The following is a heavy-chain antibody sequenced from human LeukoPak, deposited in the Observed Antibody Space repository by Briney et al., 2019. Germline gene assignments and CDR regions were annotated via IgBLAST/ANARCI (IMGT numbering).Heavy chain of an antibody. J-gene: IGHJ4*02. CDR1: GFIFSGYW. D-gene: IGHD6-13*01. V-gene: IGHV3-7*01. CDR3: ARDGFVGAADY. Sequence: RSGGSLRLSCAASGFIFSGYWMNWVRQAPGKGLEWVANIRQDGSEQHYVDSVRGRFTISRDNAKNSLYLQMNSLRVEDTAVYYCARDGFVGAADYWGLGTLVTVSS. CDR2: IRQDGSEQ.